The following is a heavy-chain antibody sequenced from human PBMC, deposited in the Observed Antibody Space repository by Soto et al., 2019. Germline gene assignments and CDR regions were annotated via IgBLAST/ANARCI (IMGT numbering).Heavy chain of an antibody. V-gene: IGHV3-21*01. Sequence: ESGGGLVKPGGSLRLSCAASGFTFSSYSMNWVRQAPGKGLEWVSSISSSSSYIYYAASVKGRFTISRDNAKNSLYLQMNSLRAEDTAVYYCARDRVDCSGGSCYPNWFDPWGQGTLVTVSS. D-gene: IGHD2-15*01. CDR2: ISSSSSYI. CDR1: GFTFSSYS. CDR3: ARDRVDCSGGSCYPNWFDP. J-gene: IGHJ5*02.